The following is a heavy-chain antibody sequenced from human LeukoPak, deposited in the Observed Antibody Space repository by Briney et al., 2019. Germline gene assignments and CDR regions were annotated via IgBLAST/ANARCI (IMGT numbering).Heavy chain of an antibody. Sequence: SETLSLTCTVSGGSISSYYWSWIRQPPGKGLEWIGYIYYSGSTNYNPSLKGRVTISVDTSKNQFSLKLSSVTAADTAVYYCARHYYDSSGYYYPYYFDYWGQGTLVTVSS. CDR3: ARHYYDSSGYYYPYYFDY. CDR2: IYYSGST. CDR1: GGSISSYY. J-gene: IGHJ4*02. D-gene: IGHD3-22*01. V-gene: IGHV4-59*08.